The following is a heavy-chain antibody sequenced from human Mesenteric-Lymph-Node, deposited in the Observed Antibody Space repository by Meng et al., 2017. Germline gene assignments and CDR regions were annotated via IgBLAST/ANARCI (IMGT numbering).Heavy chain of an antibody. D-gene: IGHD3-3*01. Sequence: DVQLVECGGALVQPGVSLSLSCVASGFIVRIDFLIRVPQAPGKGLEWVSMIHNGDVTFYSDSVKGRFTISRDSSKNTLFLQMNSLRPEDTAVYYCANRFVWGLGTLVTVSS. J-gene: IGHJ4*02. CDR1: GFIVRIDF. CDR2: IHNGDVT. V-gene: IGHV3-66*02. CDR3: ANRFV.